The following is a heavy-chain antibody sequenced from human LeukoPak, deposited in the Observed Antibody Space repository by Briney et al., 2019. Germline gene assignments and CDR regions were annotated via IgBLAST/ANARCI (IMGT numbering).Heavy chain of an antibody. Sequence: GMSLRLSCAASGFTFNKYGMNWVRQAPGKGLEWVAIIWYDGNNKYFAESVMGRFTISKDNSKNTVYLQMNSLRIEDTAVYYCARAGIGNALDYWGQGTQVTVSS. CDR1: GFTFNKYG. V-gene: IGHV3-33*01. J-gene: IGHJ4*02. D-gene: IGHD2-2*01. CDR3: ARAGIGNALDY. CDR2: IWYDGNNK.